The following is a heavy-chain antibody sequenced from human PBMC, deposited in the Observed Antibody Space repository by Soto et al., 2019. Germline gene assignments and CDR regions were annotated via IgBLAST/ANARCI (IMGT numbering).Heavy chain of an antibody. D-gene: IGHD6-19*01. CDR3: AKGFSSGWYWAS. Sequence: QVQLVESGGGVVQPGRSLRLSCAASGFTFSSYGMHWVRQAPGKGLEWVAVISYDGSNKYYADSVKGRFTISRDNSKNTLYLQMNSLSAEDTAVYYCAKGFSSGWYWASWGQGTLVTVSS. CDR2: ISYDGSNK. J-gene: IGHJ4*02. V-gene: IGHV3-30*18. CDR1: GFTFSSYG.